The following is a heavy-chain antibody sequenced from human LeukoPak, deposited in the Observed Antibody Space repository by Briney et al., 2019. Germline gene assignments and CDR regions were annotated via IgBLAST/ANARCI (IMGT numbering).Heavy chain of an antibody. CDR3: ARGDHYYYDSSGYYDAFDI. Sequence: GGSLRLSCAASGFTFSSYSMNWVRQAPGKGLEWVSSISSSSSYIYYADSVKGRFTISRDNAKNSLYLRMNSLRAEDTAVYYCARGDHYYYDSSGYYDAFDIWGQGTMVTVSS. CDR2: ISSSSSYI. V-gene: IGHV3-21*01. J-gene: IGHJ3*02. D-gene: IGHD3-22*01. CDR1: GFTFSSYS.